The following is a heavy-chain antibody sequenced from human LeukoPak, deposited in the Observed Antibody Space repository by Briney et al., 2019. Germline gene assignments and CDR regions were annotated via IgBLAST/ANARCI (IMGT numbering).Heavy chain of an antibody. J-gene: IGHJ5*02. Sequence: ASETLSLTCTVSGGSISSSSYYWGWIRQPPGKGLEWIGSIYYSGSTYYNPSLKSRVTISVDTSKNQFSLKLSSVTAADTAVYYCARHLLFGVDNRFDPWGQGTLVTVSS. CDR2: IYYSGST. V-gene: IGHV4-39*01. CDR3: ARHLLFGVDNRFDP. D-gene: IGHD3-3*01. CDR1: GGSISSSSYY.